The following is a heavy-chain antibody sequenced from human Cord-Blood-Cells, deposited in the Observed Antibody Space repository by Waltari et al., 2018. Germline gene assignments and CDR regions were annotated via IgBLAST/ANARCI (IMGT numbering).Heavy chain of an antibody. CDR2: MNPNSGKT. V-gene: IGHV1-8*01. Sequence: QVQLVQSGAEVKKPGASVKVSCKASGYTFTSYDINWVRQATGQGLEWMGWMNPNSGKTGYAQKFQGRVTMTRNTSISTAYMELSSLRSEDTAVYYCARSPTSSPKLRATTWFDPWGQGTLVTVSS. CDR1: GYTFTSYD. J-gene: IGHJ5*02. D-gene: IGHD1-1*01. CDR3: ARSPTSSPKLRATTWFDP.